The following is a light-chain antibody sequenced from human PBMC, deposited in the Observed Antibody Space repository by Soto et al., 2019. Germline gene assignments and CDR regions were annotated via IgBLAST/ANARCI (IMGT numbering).Light chain of an antibody. V-gene: IGLV2-14*01. CDR3: CSYAVTFYV. CDR2: QVT. CDR1: SSDLAIYNY. J-gene: IGLJ1*01. Sequence: QSVLTQPASVSGSPGQSITISCTGTSSDLAIYNYVSWYQQQPGKAPKLMIYQVTNRPSGVSNRFSGSRSGNTASLTISGLQAEDEADYYCCSYAVTFYVFGTGTKVTVL.